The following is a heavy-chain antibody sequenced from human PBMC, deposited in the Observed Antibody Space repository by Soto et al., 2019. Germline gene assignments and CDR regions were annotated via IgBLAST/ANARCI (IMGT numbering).Heavy chain of an antibody. CDR3: ARILDDYGDLRAFDI. Sequence: GGSLRLSCAASGFTFSSYSMNWVRQAPGKGLEWVSSISSSSSYIYYADSVKGRFTISRDNAKNSLYLQMNSLRAEDTAVYYCARILDDYGDLRAFDIWGQGTMVTVSS. CDR2: ISSSSSYI. J-gene: IGHJ3*02. CDR1: GFTFSSYS. D-gene: IGHD4-17*01. V-gene: IGHV3-21*01.